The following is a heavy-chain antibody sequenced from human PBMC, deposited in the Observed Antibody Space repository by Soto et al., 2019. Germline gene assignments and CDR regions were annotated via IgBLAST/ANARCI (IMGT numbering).Heavy chain of an antibody. D-gene: IGHD1-1*01. J-gene: IGHJ6*01. CDR3: ARVYNWSDLPYYYFGMDG. V-gene: IGHV4-30-4*01. CDR1: GGSISSGGYY. Sequence: PSETLSLTCTFSGGSISSGGYYWSWFRQPPGKGLEWIGYIYSSGSTYYNPSLKSRVTISLDPSKTQSSLKLSSVTAAETAGFYCARVYNWSDLPYYYFGMDGWGQGTTVNVSS. CDR2: IYSSGST.